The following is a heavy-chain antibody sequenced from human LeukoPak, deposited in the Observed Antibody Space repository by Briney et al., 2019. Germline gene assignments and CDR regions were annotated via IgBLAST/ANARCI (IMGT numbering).Heavy chain of an antibody. CDR1: GGSISSGGYY. D-gene: IGHD3-9*01. Sequence: SETLSLTCTVSGGSISSGGYYWGWIRQPPGKGLEWIGSIYYSGSTYYNPSLKSRVTISVDTSKNQFSLKLSSVTAADTAVYYCAKTTIRYFDWFDIDYWGQGTLVTVSS. CDR3: AKTTIRYFDWFDIDY. V-gene: IGHV4-39*01. J-gene: IGHJ4*02. CDR2: IYYSGST.